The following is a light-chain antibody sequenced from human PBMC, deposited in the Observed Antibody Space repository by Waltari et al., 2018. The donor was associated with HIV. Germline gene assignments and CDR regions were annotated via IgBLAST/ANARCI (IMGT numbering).Light chain of an antibody. CDR3: ASWDDGLRGHV. Sequence: QPVLTQPLSASETPGQSLNISCSGGNSNIERNFVFWYQQVTNMAPKLIVYRNDRRPSGVSDRFSGSRSGTSASLVISRLRAEDEAHYYCASWDDGLRGHVFGRGTTVFV. CDR1: NSNIERNF. J-gene: IGLJ1*01. CDR2: RND. V-gene: IGLV1-47*01.